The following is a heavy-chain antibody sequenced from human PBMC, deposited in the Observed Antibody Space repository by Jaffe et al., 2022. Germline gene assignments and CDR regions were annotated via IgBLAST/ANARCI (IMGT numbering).Heavy chain of an antibody. CDR3: VRRLSRDGYNFGTHY. V-gene: IGHV5-51*03. CDR1: GYSFTSYW. J-gene: IGHJ4*02. Sequence: EVQLVQSGAEVKKPGESLKISCKGSGYSFTSYWIGWVRQMPGKGLEWMGIIYPGDSDTRYSPSFQGQVTISADKSISTAYLQWSSLKASDTAMYYCVRRLSRDGYNFGTHYWGQGTLVTVSS. CDR2: IYPGDSDT. D-gene: IGHD5-12*01.